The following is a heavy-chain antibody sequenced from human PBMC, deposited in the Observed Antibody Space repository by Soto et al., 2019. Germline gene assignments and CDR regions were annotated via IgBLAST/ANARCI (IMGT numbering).Heavy chain of an antibody. CDR1: GGTFSSYT. CDR2: IIPMLGIA. V-gene: IGHV1-69*04. CDR3: ARETRIQSYYYYYMDV. Sequence: SVKVSCKASGGTFSSYTISWVRQAPGQGLEWMGRIIPMLGIANYAQKFQGRVTITADKSTSTAYMELSSLRSEDTAVYYCARETRIQSYYYYYMDVWGKGTTVTVSS. J-gene: IGHJ6*03.